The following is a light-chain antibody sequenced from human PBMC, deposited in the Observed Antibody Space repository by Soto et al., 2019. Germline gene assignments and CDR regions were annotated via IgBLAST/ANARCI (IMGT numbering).Light chain of an antibody. V-gene: IGKV3-15*01. CDR1: QSVSIH. CDR2: DTS. J-gene: IGKJ4*01. CDR3: QQSYSTPLT. Sequence: ETVMTQSPGTLSVSLGERATLSCRASQSVSIHLAWYQQKPGQAPRLLIYDTSTRATGIPARFSGSGSGTEFTLTISSLQSEDFATYYCQQSYSTPLTFGGGTKVDIK.